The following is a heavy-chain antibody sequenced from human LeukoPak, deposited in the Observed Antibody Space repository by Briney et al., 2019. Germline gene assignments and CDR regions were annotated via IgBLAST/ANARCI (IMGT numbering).Heavy chain of an antibody. J-gene: IGHJ4*02. Sequence: SETLSLTCTVSGGSVSSGSYYWSWIRQPPGKGLEWIGYIYYSGSTNYNPSLKSRVTISVDTSKNLFSLKLSSVTAADTAVYYCATDPPGTAQFDYWGQGTLVTVSS. D-gene: IGHD6-25*01. CDR2: IYYSGST. CDR1: GGSVSSGSYY. CDR3: ATDPPGTAQFDY. V-gene: IGHV4-61*01.